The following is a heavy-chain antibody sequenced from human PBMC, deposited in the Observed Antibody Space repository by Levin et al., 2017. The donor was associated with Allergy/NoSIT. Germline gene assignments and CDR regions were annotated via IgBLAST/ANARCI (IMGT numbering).Heavy chain of an antibody. CDR3: TKDWQYDN. CDR2: IRDSGGST. J-gene: IGHJ4*02. V-gene: IGHV3-23*01. D-gene: IGHD1-1*01. CDR1: GFTFSTYV. Sequence: GGSLRLSCEASGFTFSTYVMSWVRQAPGKGLEWVSTIRDSGGSTYYTDSVKGRFTISRDNSKNTLYLQMNSLRAEDTAVYYCTKDWQYDNWGQGTLVTVSS.